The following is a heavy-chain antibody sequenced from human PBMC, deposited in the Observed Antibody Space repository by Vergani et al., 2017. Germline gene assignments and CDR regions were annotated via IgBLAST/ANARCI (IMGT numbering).Heavy chain of an antibody. J-gene: IGHJ4*02. V-gene: IGHV1-2*04. D-gene: IGHD6-19*01. CDR2: INPNSGGT. CDR1: GYTFTGYY. Sequence: QVQLVQSGAEVKKPGASVKVSCKASGYTFTGYYMHWVRQAPGQGLEWMGWINPNSGGTNYAQKFQGWVTMTRDTSISTAYMELSRLRSDDTAVDYCARGAPSIAVAGGFDYWGQGTLVTVSS. CDR3: ARGAPSIAVAGGFDY.